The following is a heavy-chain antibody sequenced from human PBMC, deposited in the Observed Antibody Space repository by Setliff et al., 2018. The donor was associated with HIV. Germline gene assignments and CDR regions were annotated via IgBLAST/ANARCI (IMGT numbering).Heavy chain of an antibody. Sequence: PSETLSLTCTVSDGSVSSTGYYWSWLRQHPGKGLEWIGNIYYSGSTNYNPSLKSRPTISLDTSNTQFSLKLSSVTAADTAVYFCAREKYKFGYQVYFFDSWGQGTLVTVSS. CDR3: AREKYKFGYQVYFFDS. J-gene: IGHJ4*02. D-gene: IGHD5-12*01. V-gene: IGHV4-31*03. CDR1: DGSVSSTGYY. CDR2: IYYSGST.